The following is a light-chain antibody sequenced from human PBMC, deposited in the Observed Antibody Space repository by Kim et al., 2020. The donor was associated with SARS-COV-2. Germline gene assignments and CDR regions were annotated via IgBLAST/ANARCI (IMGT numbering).Light chain of an antibody. CDR3: QQYNNWPPYT. J-gene: IGKJ2*01. CDR2: GAS. CDR1: QSVSSN. Sequence: VSPGERATLSCRASQSVSSNLAWYQQKSGQAPRLLIYGASTRATGIPARFSGSGSGTEFTLTISSLQSEDFAIYDCQQYNNWPPYTFGQGTKLEI. V-gene: IGKV3-15*01.